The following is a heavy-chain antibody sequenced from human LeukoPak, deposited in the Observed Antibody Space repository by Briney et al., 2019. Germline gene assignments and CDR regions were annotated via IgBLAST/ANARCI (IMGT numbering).Heavy chain of an antibody. V-gene: IGHV4-59*01. J-gene: IGHJ3*02. Sequence: SETLSLTCTVSGGSISSYYWSWIRQPPGKGLEWIGYIYYSGSTNYNPSLKSRVTISVDTSKNQFSLKLTSVTAADTAVYYCARNRPYYDSSGYFNGGAFDIWGQGTMVTVSS. CDR3: ARNRPYYDSSGYFNGGAFDI. D-gene: IGHD3-22*01. CDR1: GGSISSYY. CDR2: IYYSGST.